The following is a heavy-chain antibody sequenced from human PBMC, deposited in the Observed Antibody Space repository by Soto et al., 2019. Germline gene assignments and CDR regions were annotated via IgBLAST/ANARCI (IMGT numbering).Heavy chain of an antibody. J-gene: IGHJ6*02. D-gene: IGHD3-10*01. CDR2: IIPIFGTA. CDR3: ARVFTTVRGGGYHYGKDG. CDR1: GGTFSSYA. V-gene: IGHV1-69*13. Sequence: SSVKVSYRASGGTFSSYAISWVRQDPGQGLEWMGGIIPIFGTANYAQKFQGRVTITADESTSTAYMELSSLRSEDTAVYYCARVFTTVRGGGYHYGKDGWRQGTTVIV.